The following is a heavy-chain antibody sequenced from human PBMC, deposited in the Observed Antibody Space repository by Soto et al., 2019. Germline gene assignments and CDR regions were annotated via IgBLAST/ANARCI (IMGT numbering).Heavy chain of an antibody. V-gene: IGHV4-31*03. CDR2: IYYSGST. J-gene: IGHJ4*02. CDR1: GGSISSGGYY. Sequence: QVQLQESGPGLVKPSQTLSLTCTVSGGSISSGGYYWSWIRQHPGKGLEWIGYIYYSGSTYYNPSLKSRXXIXVXXSRNQFCPKLSSVTAADTAVYYCARCLYGSGSIDYWGQGTLVTVSS. CDR3: ARCLYGSGSIDY. D-gene: IGHD3-10*01.